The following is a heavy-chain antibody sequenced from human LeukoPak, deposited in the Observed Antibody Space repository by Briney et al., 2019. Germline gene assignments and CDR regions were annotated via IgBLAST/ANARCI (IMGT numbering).Heavy chain of an antibody. Sequence: PGGSLRLSCAASGFTFSSYAVSWVRQAPGKGLEWVSAISGSGGSTYYADSVKGRFTISRDNSKNTLYLQMNSLRAEDTAVYYCAKVLSNYDFWSGYGPAGFDPWGQGTLVTVSS. CDR2: ISGSGGST. CDR3: AKVLSNYDFWSGYGPAGFDP. CDR1: GFTFSSYA. D-gene: IGHD3-3*01. V-gene: IGHV3-23*01. J-gene: IGHJ5*02.